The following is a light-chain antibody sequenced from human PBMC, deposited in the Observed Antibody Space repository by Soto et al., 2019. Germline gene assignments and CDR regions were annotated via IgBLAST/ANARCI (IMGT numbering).Light chain of an antibody. CDR3: QQLNTFPPFFT. CDR1: QGIRSY. CDR2: GAS. Sequence: DIQLTQSPSFLSASVGDRVTITCRASQGIRSYLAWYQQRPGKAPELLIYGASTLRPGGASRFSGSGSGTEFTLTISSLQPEDFATYFCQQLNTFPPFFTFGPRTKVDIK. V-gene: IGKV1-9*01. J-gene: IGKJ3*01.